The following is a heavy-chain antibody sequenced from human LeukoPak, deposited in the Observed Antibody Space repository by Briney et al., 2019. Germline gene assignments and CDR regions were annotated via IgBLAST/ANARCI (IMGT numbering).Heavy chain of an antibody. CDR2: INHSGST. CDR1: GGSFSGYY. Sequence: KPPETLSLTCAVYGGSFSGYYWSWIRQPPGKGLEWIGEINHSGSTNYNPSLKSRVTISVDTSKNQFSLKLSSVTAADTAVYYCARGESSSGSMFWYFDYWGQGTLVTVSS. V-gene: IGHV4-34*01. J-gene: IGHJ4*02. D-gene: IGHD6-19*01. CDR3: ARGESSSGSMFWYFDY.